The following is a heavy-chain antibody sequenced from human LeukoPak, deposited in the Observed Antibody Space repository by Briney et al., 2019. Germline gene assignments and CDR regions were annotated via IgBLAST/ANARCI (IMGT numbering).Heavy chain of an antibody. CDR3: ARDRHAYSGSFGP. Sequence: ASVKVSCKASGYIFTDYYMHWVRQAPGQGLEWMGWINPNSGGTKYAQKFQGRVTMTRDTSISTAYMELSGLRSDDTAVYYCARDRHAYSGSFGPWGQGTLVTVSS. V-gene: IGHV1-2*02. J-gene: IGHJ4*02. D-gene: IGHD1-26*01. CDR1: GYIFTDYY. CDR2: INPNSGGT.